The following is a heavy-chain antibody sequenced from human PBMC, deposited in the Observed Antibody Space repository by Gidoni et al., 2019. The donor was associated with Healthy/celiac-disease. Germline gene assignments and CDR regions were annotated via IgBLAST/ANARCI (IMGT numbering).Heavy chain of an antibody. CDR3: TRLDYYDSSPFDY. J-gene: IGHJ4*02. V-gene: IGHV3-73*01. CDR1: GFTFSGAA. Sequence: EVQLVESGVGLVQPGGSLTLSCAASGFTFSGAAMHWVRQASGKGLEWVGRIRSKANSYATAYAASVKGRFTISRDDSKNTAYLQMNSLKTEDTAVYYCTRLDYYDSSPFDYWGQGTLVTVSS. CDR2: IRSKANSYAT. D-gene: IGHD3-22*01.